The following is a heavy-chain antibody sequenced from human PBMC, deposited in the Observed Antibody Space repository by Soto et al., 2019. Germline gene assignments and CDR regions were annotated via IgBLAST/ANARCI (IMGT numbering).Heavy chain of an antibody. CDR2: IYYLGST. CDR1: GGSMSEYF. V-gene: IGHV4-59*01. J-gene: IGHJ4*02. D-gene: IGHD3-10*01. Sequence: SETLSLTCSVSGGSMSEYFWSWIRQSPGKGLEWIGYIYYLGSTDCNPSLKSRVTISVDTSKRQFSLRLTSVTAADTAVYYCARDGYDGSGSPYPAYWGPGTQVTVSS. CDR3: ARDGYDGSGSPYPAY.